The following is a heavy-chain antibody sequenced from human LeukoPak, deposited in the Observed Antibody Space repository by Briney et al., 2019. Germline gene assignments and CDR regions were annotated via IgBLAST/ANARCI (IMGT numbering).Heavy chain of an antibody. CDR1: GYTFTNYD. J-gene: IGHJ4*02. V-gene: IGHV1-69*06. Sequence: SVKVSCKASGYTFTNYDISWVRQAPGQGLEWMGGIIPIFGTANYAQKFQGRVTITADKSTSTAYMELSSLRSEDTAVYYCARGDRPSDILTGYYHWGQGTLVTVSS. CDR3: ARGDRPSDILTGYYH. CDR2: IIPIFGTA. D-gene: IGHD3-9*01.